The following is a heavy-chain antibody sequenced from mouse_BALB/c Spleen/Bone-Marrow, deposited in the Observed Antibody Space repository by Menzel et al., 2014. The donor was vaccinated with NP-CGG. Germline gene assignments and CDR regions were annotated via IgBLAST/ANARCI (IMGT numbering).Heavy chain of an antibody. CDR3: ARDRAARATGYYFDY. CDR2: IRNKANGYTT. D-gene: IGHD3-1*01. Sequence: EVKLVESGGGLVQPGGSLRLSCATSGFTFTDYYMSWVRQPPGKALEWLGFIRNKANGYTTEYSASVKGRFTISRDNSQSILYLQMNTLRAEDSATYYCARDRAARATGYYFDYWGQGTTLSLSS. V-gene: IGHV7-3*02. J-gene: IGHJ2*01. CDR1: GFTFTDYY.